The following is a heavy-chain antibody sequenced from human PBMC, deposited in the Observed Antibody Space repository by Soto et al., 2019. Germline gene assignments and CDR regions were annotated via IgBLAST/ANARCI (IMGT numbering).Heavy chain of an antibody. D-gene: IGHD5-18*01. CDR2: IYYSGST. CDR1: GGSISSGGYY. Sequence: SETLSLTCTVSGGSISSGGYYWSWIRQHPGKGLEWIGYIYYSGSTYYNPSLKSRVTISVDTSKNQFSLKLSSVTAADTAVYYCARGGYSYGYDRFKPPDYWGQGTLVTVSS. V-gene: IGHV4-31*03. CDR3: ARGGYSYGYDRFKPPDY. J-gene: IGHJ4*02.